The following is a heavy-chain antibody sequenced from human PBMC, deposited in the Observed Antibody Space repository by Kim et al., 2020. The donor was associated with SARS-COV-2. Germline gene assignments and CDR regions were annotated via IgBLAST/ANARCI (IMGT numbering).Heavy chain of an antibody. D-gene: IGHD1-26*01. V-gene: IGHV3-30*18. CDR3: AKPTYSGSYYGVDY. Sequence: GGSLRLSCAASGFTFSSYGMHWVRQAPGKGLEWVAVISYDGSNKYYADSVKGRFTISRDNSKNTLYLQMNSLRAEDTAVYYCAKPTYSGSYYGVDYWGQGTLVTVSS. CDR1: GFTFSSYG. J-gene: IGHJ4*02. CDR2: ISYDGSNK.